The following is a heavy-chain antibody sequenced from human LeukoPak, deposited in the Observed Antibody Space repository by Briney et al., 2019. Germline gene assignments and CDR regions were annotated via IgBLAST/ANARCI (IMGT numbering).Heavy chain of an antibody. CDR2: INERGGGT. J-gene: IGHJ4*02. D-gene: IGHD1-26*01. Sequence: GGSLRLSCAASGFTFNTYAMSWVRQAPGKGLEWVSIINERGGGTYYADSVKGRFIVSRDNSKNTLYLQMSSLRGEGTAVYYCAREKEVGFGETIGHWGQGTLVTVSS. CDR1: GFTFNTYA. V-gene: IGHV3-23*01. CDR3: AREKEVGFGETIGH.